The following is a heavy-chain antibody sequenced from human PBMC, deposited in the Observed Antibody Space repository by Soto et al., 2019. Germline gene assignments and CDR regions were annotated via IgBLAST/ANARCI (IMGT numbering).Heavy chain of an antibody. CDR1: GFTSYNYA. V-gene: IGHV3-23*01. CDR2: ITGGGSTT. Sequence: EVHLLESGGGLVQPGGSLRLSCAASGFTSYNYAMTWVRQAPGKGLEWVSSITGGGSTTYYADSVKGRFTMSRDDSKNMLYLQRKTRRAEDTAVYYCAKTGGGQGGGWHFDYWGQGTLVTVSS. D-gene: IGHD6-19*01. CDR3: AKTGGGQGGGWHFDY. J-gene: IGHJ4*02.